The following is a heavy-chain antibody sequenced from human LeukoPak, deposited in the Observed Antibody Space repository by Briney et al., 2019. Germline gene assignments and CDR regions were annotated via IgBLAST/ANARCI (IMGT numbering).Heavy chain of an antibody. D-gene: IGHD3-22*01. V-gene: IGHV4-59*12. CDR3: ARGFYDSSGYYDWFDP. CDR2: IYHSGST. CDR1: GGSISSYY. J-gene: IGHJ5*02. Sequence: SETLSLTCTVSGGSISSYYWNWIRQPPGKGLEWIGEIYHSGSTNYNPSLKSRVTISVDKSKNQFSLKLSSVTAADTAVYYCARGFYDSSGYYDWFDPWGQGTLVTVSS.